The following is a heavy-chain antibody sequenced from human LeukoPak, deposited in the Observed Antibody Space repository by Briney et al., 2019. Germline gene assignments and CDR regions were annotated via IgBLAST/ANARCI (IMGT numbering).Heavy chain of an antibody. CDR2: IEQDGSEK. CDR3: ARLDYGDYSPLDY. J-gene: IGHJ4*02. Sequence: PGGSLRLSCAAAGFTLSKYGMTCVRQAPGKGLEWVASIEQDGSEKYYVDSVKGRFIISRDNAKNSLYLQMNSLTAEATPVYYCARLDYGDYSPLDYWGQGTLVTVSS. CDR1: GFTLSKYG. D-gene: IGHD4-17*01. V-gene: IGHV3-7*01.